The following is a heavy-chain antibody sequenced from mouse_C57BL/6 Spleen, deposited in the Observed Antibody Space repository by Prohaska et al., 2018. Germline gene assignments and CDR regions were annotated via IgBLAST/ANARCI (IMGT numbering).Heavy chain of an antibody. D-gene: IGHD3-3*01. CDR2: IRLKSDNYAT. Sequence: WMNWVRQSPEKGLEWVAQIRLKSDNYATYYAESVKGRFTISRDDSKSSVYLQMNNVSAEDTGIYYCTGGAGTWFAYWGQGTLVTVSA. J-gene: IGHJ3*01. CDR3: TGGAGTWFAY. V-gene: IGHV6-3*01. CDR1: W.